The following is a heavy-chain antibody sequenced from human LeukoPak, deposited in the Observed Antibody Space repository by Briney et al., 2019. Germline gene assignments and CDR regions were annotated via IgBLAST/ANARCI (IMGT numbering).Heavy chain of an antibody. CDR1: GFTFSSYA. CDR2: ISGSGGST. Sequence: PGGSLRLSCAVSGFTFSSYAMSWVRQAPGKGLEWVSTISGSGGSTYYADSVKGRFTISRDNSKNTLYLQMNSLRAEDTAVYYCAKDRGVTVAARPPHDYWGQGTLVTVSS. D-gene: IGHD6-6*01. J-gene: IGHJ4*02. V-gene: IGHV3-23*01. CDR3: AKDRGVTVAARPPHDY.